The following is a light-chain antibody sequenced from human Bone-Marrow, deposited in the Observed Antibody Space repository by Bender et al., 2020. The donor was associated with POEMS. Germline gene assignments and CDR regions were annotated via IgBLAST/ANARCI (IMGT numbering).Light chain of an antibody. CDR1: DSNFGGNN. J-gene: IGLJ2*01. V-gene: IGLV1-44*01. Sequence: QSVLTQPPSASGTPGQSVIISCSGTDSNFGGNNVNWYQHLPGTAPRLVVYSNYQRPSGVPDRVSGSKSGTLASLAITGLQTEDEADYYCQSYGNSLSASVFGGGTKLTVL. CDR2: SNY. CDR3: QSYGNSLSASV.